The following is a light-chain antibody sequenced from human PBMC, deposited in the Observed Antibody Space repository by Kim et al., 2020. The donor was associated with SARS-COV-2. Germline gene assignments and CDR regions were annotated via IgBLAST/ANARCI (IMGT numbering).Light chain of an antibody. CDR1: NIGSES. CDR2: YDS. V-gene: IGLV3-21*04. J-gene: IGLJ2*01. CDR3: QVWDSSSDHVV. Sequence: PGKAARITCGGNNIGSESVRWYQQKPGQAPVLVIYYDSDRPSGIPERFSGSNSGNTATLTISRVEAGDEADYYCQVWDSSSDHVVFGGGTQLTVL.